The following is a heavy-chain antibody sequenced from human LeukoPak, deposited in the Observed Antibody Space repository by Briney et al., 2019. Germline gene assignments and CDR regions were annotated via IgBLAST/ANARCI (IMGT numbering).Heavy chain of an antibody. CDR3: ARFEEYYDFWSGFRAPPGGNYYGMDV. J-gene: IGHJ6*02. Sequence: GGSLRLSCAASGFTFSSYSMNWVRQAPGKGLEWVSYISSSSSTIYYADSVKGRFTISRDNAKNSLYLQMNSLRAEDTAVYYCARFEEYYDFWSGFRAPPGGNYYGMDVWGQGTTVTVSS. D-gene: IGHD3-3*01. V-gene: IGHV3-48*04. CDR2: ISSSSSTI. CDR1: GFTFSSYS.